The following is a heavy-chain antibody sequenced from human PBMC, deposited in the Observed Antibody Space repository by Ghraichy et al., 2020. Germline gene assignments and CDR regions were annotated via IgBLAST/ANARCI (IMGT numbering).Heavy chain of an antibody. J-gene: IGHJ4*02. CDR1: GDSVSMNTDG. CDR3: ARGWLRSFFDY. CDR2: TYYNSKWFN. V-gene: IGHV6-1*01. Sequence: SQTLSLTCAISGDSVSMNTDGWYWIRQSPSRGLEWLGRTYYNSKWFNDYAVSVKSRIIINADTSKNQLSLQLKSVTPEDTAVYYCARGWLRSFFDYWGQGILVTVSS. D-gene: IGHD5-12*01.